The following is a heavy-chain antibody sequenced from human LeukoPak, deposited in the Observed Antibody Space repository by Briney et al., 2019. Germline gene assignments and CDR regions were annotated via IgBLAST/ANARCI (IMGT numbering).Heavy chain of an antibody. Sequence: SETLSLTCTVSGGSISSSGYYWSWIRQPPGKGLEWIGTIYYSGSTYYNPSLKSRVTISVDTSKNQFSLKLSSVTAADTAVYYCARVVAPGAFDIWGQGTMVTVSS. J-gene: IGHJ3*02. V-gene: IGHV4-39*07. D-gene: IGHD5-12*01. CDR3: ARVVAPGAFDI. CDR2: IYYSGST. CDR1: GGSISSSGYY.